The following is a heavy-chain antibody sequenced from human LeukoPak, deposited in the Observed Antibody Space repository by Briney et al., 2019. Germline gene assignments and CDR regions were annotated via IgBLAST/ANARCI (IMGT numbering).Heavy chain of an antibody. J-gene: IGHJ3*02. CDR3: AKSKGYGLVDI. D-gene: IGHD3-10*01. V-gene: IGHV4-39*07. CDR1: GGSISTCNYY. CDR2: TFYSGSI. Sequence: SETLSLTCTVSGGSISTCNYYWGWIRQPPGKGLEWLGNTFYSGSIYYSPSLKSRVTMSLGTATNQFSLKLNSATAADTAVHYCAKSKGYGLVDIRGQGTMVTVSS.